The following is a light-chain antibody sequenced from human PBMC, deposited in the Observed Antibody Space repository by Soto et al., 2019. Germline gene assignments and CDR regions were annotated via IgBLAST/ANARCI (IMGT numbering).Light chain of an antibody. CDR3: QHYNSYSRT. J-gene: IGKJ1*01. V-gene: IGKV1-5*03. CDR1: DNIGPW. CDR2: KAS. Sequence: DIQMTQSPSTLSASIGDRVAITCRASDNIGPWVAWYQQKPGKAPKLLIYKASTLETGAPPRFAGSGSGTGFTLTITRLQPDDFATYYCQHYNSYSRTFGQGTKVEV.